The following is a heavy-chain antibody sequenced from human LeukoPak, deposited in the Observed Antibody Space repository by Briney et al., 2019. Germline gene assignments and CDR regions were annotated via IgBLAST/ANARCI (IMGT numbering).Heavy chain of an antibody. J-gene: IGHJ5*02. V-gene: IGHV4-39*01. CDR2: IYYSGST. CDR1: GGSISSSSYY. D-gene: IGHD2-2*02. CDR3: ATRYCSSTSCYRRGDNWFDP. Sequence: SETLSLTCTVSGGSISSSSYYWGWIRQPPGKGLEWIGSIYYSGSTYYNPSLKRRVTISVDTSKNQFSLKLSSVTAADTAVYYCATRYCSSTSCYRRGDNWFDPWGQGTLVTVSS.